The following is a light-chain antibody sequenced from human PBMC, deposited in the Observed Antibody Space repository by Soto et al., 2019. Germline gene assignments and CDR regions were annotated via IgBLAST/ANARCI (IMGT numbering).Light chain of an antibody. CDR2: AAS. CDR3: QQYNSQPIT. V-gene: IGKV1-16*02. Sequence: DIQMTQSPSSVSASVGATVTITCRASQGIKNSLAWFQQKPGKAPKSLIYAASGLLSGVPSKFSGSGSGTDFTLSISSLQPEDSATYYCQQYNSQPITFGQGTRLEIK. CDR1: QGIKNS. J-gene: IGKJ5*01.